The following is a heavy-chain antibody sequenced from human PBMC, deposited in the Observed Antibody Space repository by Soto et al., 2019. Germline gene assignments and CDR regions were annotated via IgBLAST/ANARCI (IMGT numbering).Heavy chain of an antibody. J-gene: IGHJ4*02. CDR3: ASTMITFGDFGY. V-gene: IGHV3-66*01. D-gene: IGHD3-16*01. CDR1: GFTVSSNY. CDR2: IYSGGST. Sequence: EVQLVESGGGLVQPGGSLRLSCAASGFTVSSNYMSWVRQAPGKGLEWVSVIYSGGSTYYADSVKGRFTISRDNSKNTLYLQMNSLRADDTAVYYCASTMITFGDFGYWGQGTLVTVSS.